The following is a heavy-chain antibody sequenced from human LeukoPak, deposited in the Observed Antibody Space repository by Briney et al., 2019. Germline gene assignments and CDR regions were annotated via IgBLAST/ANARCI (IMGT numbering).Heavy chain of an antibody. V-gene: IGHV1-69*05. CDR1: GGTFSSYA. CDR3: ARDIIAAAGAVYFDY. CDR2: IIPIFGTA. J-gene: IGHJ4*02. Sequence: GSSVKVSCKASGGTFSSYAISWVRQAPGQGLEWMGRIIPIFGTANYAQKFQGRVTITTDESTSKAYMELSSLRSEDTAVYYCARDIIAAAGAVYFDYWGQGTLVTVSS. D-gene: IGHD6-13*01.